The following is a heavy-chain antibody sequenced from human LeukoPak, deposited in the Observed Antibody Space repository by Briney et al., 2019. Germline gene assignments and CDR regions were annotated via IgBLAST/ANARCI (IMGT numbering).Heavy chain of an antibody. Sequence: ASVKVSCKASGYTFSGNYIQWVRQAPGQGLEWMGWINPNNGGTNYAQNFQGRVTMTRDTSISTAYMELSRLTSDDTAVYYCARDHCATTGCYEGYYYGLDVWGQGTTVTVSS. V-gene: IGHV1-2*02. J-gene: IGHJ6*02. D-gene: IGHD2-2*01. CDR1: GYTFSGNY. CDR2: INPNNGGT. CDR3: ARDHCATTGCYEGYYYGLDV.